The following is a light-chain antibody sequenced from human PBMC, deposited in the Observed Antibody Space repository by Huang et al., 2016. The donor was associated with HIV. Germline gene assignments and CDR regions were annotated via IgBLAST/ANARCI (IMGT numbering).Light chain of an antibody. CDR1: QSVSSY. J-gene: IGKJ3*01. CDR2: DAS. Sequence: EIVLTQSPDTRSLSPGERATPSCRASQSVSSYLAWYQQKPGQAPRLRIYDASNRATGITARFSGSGSGTDCTLTISSLEPEDFAVYYCQQRSDWPLTFGPGTKVDIK. CDR3: QQRSDWPLT. V-gene: IGKV3-11*01.